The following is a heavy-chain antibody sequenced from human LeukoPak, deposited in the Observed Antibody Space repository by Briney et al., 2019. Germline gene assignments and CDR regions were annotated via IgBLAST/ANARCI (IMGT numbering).Heavy chain of an antibody. CDR1: GFTFSSYA. CDR2: ISYDGSNK. J-gene: IGHJ3*02. Sequence: GGSLRLSCAASGFTFSSYAMHWVRQAPGKGLEWVAVISYDGSNKYYADSVKGRFTISRDNSKNTLYLQMNSLRAEDTAVYYCARSNSFDIWGQGTMVTVSS. CDR3: ARSNSFDI. V-gene: IGHV3-30*14.